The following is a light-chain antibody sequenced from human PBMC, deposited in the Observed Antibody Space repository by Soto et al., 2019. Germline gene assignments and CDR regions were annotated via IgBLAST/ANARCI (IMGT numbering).Light chain of an antibody. V-gene: IGKV3-11*01. CDR3: QQRSNWPPIFT. Sequence: DIVLTQSPATLSLSPGERATLSRRASQSVSSYLAWYQQKLGQAPRLLIYDASNRATGIPARFSGSGSGTDFTLTISSLEPEDFAVYYCQQRSNWPPIFTFGPGTKVDIK. J-gene: IGKJ3*01. CDR1: QSVSSY. CDR2: DAS.